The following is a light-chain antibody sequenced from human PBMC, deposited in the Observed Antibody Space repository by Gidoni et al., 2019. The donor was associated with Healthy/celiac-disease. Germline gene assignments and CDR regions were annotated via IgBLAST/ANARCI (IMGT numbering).Light chain of an antibody. CDR1: SSNIGNNY. V-gene: IGLV1-51*01. J-gene: IGLJ3*02. Sequence: QSVFTQPPPVSAAPRQKVTLSCSGSSSNIGNNYVSWYQQLPGTAPKLLIYDNNKRPSGIPDRFSGSKSGTSATLGITGLQTGDDADYYCGTWDSSLSAGVFGGGTKLTVL. CDR2: DNN. CDR3: GTWDSSLSAGV.